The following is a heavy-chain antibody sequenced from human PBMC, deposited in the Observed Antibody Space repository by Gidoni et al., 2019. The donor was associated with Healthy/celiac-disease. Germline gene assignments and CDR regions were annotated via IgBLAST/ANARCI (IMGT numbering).Heavy chain of an antibody. V-gene: IGHV3-21*01. D-gene: IGHD4-17*01. CDR1: GFTFSSYS. CDR3: ARGPPTTVTTFDY. Sequence: EVQLVESGGGLVKPGGSLRLSCAASGFTFSSYSMNWVRQAPGKGLEWVSSISSSSSYIYYADSVKGRFTISRDNAKNSLYLQMNSLRAEDTAVYYCARGPPTTVTTFDYWGQGTLVTVSS. J-gene: IGHJ4*02. CDR2: ISSSSSYI.